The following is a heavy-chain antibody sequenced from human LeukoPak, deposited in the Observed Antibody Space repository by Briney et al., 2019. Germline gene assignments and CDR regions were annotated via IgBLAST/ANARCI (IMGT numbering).Heavy chain of an antibody. CDR2: INHSGST. J-gene: IGHJ4*02. D-gene: IGHD5-18*01. CDR1: GGXIGSYY. CDR3: ATLRGYSYGLYYFDY. Sequence: SETLSLTCTVTGGXIGSYYWSWIRQPPGKGLEWIGEINHSGSTNYNPSLKSRVTISVDTSKNQFSLKLSSVTAADTAVYYCATLRGYSYGLYYFDYWGQGTLVTVSS. V-gene: IGHV4-34*01.